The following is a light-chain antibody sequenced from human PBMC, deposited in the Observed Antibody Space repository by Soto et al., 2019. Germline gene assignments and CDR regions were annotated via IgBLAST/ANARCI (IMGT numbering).Light chain of an antibody. CDR1: QSISSW. CDR2: DAS. Sequence: IQLTQSRSTLSASVGDRVTITCRASQSISSWLAWYQQKPGKAPKPLIYDASTLKTGVPSRFSGSGSGSEFNFTITGLQPDDFATYFCQQYNTYSTFGQGTRLEIK. V-gene: IGKV1-5*01. J-gene: IGKJ5*01. CDR3: QQYNTYST.